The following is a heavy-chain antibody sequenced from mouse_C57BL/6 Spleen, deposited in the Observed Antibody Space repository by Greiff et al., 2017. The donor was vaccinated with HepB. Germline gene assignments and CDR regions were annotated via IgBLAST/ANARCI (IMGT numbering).Heavy chain of an antibody. CDR1: GFTFSSYG. CDR3: ARHDLITTVVPYWYFDV. V-gene: IGHV5-6*01. D-gene: IGHD1-1*01. J-gene: IGHJ1*03. Sequence: EVQRVESGGDLVKPGGSLKLSCAASGFTFSSYGMSWVRQTPDKRLEWVATISSGGSYTYYPDSVKGRFTISRDNAKNTLYLQMSSLKSEDTAMYYCARHDLITTVVPYWYFDVWGTGTTVTVSS. CDR2: ISSGGSYT.